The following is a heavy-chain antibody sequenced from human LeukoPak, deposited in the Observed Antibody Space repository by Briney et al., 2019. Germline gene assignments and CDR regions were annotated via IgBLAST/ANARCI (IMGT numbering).Heavy chain of an antibody. CDR1: GGTFSSYA. V-gene: IGHV1-69*13. J-gene: IGHJ4*02. CDR2: IIPIFGTA. Sequence: GASVKVSCKASGGTFSSYAISWVRQAPGQGLEWMGGIIPIFGTANYAQKFQGRVTITADESTSTACMELSSLRSEDTAVYYCAREWDGTIAVAGPRPFDYWGQGTLVTVSS. CDR3: AREWDGTIAVAGPRPFDY. D-gene: IGHD6-19*01.